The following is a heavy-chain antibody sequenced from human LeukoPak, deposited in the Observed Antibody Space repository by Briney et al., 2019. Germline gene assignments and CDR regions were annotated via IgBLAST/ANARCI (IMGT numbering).Heavy chain of an antibody. V-gene: IGHV4-34*01. Sequence: SETLSLTCAVYGGSFSGYYWSWIRQPPGKGLEWIGEINHSGSTNYNPSLKSRVTISVDTSKNQFSLKLSSATAADTAVYYCAGRYSSSSYNWFDPWGQGTLVTVSS. CDR2: INHSGST. CDR1: GGSFSGYY. J-gene: IGHJ5*02. CDR3: AGRYSSSSYNWFDP. D-gene: IGHD6-13*01.